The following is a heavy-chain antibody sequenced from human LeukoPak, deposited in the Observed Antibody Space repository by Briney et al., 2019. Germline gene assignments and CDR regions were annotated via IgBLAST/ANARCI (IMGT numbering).Heavy chain of an antibody. CDR3: ARYYGDYGTDTGWYFDL. Sequence: DTLSLTHSVPGRSRSCCYGRWSRDPTGKALDWNVHNYYSGSTNYNPSLKSRVTISVDTSKNQFSLKLSSVTAADTAVYYCARYYGDYGTDTGWYFDLWGRGTLATVSS. CDR2: NYYSGST. CDR1: GRSRSCCY. V-gene: IGHV4-59*08. J-gene: IGHJ2*01. D-gene: IGHD4-17*01.